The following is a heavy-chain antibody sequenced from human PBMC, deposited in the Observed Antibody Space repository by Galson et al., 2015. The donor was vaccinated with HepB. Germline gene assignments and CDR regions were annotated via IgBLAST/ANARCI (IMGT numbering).Heavy chain of an antibody. J-gene: IGHJ4*02. CDR3: TRDAGSAWPLDY. D-gene: IGHD6-19*01. V-gene: IGHV3-23*01. Sequence: SLRLSCAASGFTFSDAGMAWVRQAPGRGLEWVSTINNDGTRTRYADSVKGRFTISRDNSANTLYVELRSLRVDDTAIYYCTRDAGSAWPLDYWGQGTLVTVSS. CDR2: INNDGTRT. CDR1: GFTFSDAG.